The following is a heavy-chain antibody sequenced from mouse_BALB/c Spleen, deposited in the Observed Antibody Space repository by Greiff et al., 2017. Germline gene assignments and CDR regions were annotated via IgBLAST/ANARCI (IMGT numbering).Heavy chain of an antibody. CDR1: GYTFTDYN. J-gene: IGHJ4*01. Sequence: EVHLVESGPELVKPGASVKIPCKASGYTFTDYNMDWVKQSHGKSLEWIGDINPNNGGTIYNQKFKGKATLTVDKSSSTAYMELRSLTSEDTAVYYCARYYYGSSYRGAMDYWGQGTSVTVSS. CDR2: INPNNGGT. CDR3: ARYYYGSSYRGAMDY. D-gene: IGHD1-1*01. V-gene: IGHV1-18*01.